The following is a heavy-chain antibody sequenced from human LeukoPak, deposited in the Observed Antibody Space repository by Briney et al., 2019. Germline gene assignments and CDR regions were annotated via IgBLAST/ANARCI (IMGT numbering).Heavy chain of an antibody. CDR2: IYYSGST. CDR1: GGSVDNIYY. V-gene: IGHV4-59*02. CDR3: AREQYTYGMDV. D-gene: IGHD4-11*01. J-gene: IGHJ6*02. Sequence: SDTLSLTCTVSGGSVDNIYYRSWIRQHPGKGPEWIGYIYYSGSTNYNPSLKSRVTISVDTSKNQFSLKLSSVTAADTAVYYCAREQYTYGMDVWGQGTTVTVSS.